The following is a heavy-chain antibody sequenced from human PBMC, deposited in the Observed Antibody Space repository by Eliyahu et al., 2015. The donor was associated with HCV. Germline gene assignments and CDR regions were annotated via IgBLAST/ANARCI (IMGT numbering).Heavy chain of an antibody. CDR2: VNNSFGHT. CDR1: GYTFTDYA. D-gene: IGHD2-8*01. J-gene: IGHJ5*02. CDR3: ARTPLRVMVSAIQDWFDP. V-gene: IGHV1-18*01. Sequence: QVQLVQSGAEVEKPGASVKVSCKASGYTFTDYAISWVRQAPGQGLGGVGWVNNSFGHTNYAQNLQGRVTMTTDSSTNTTYMELRSLTSADTAMYYCARTPLRVMVSAIQDWFDPWGQGTPVTVSS.